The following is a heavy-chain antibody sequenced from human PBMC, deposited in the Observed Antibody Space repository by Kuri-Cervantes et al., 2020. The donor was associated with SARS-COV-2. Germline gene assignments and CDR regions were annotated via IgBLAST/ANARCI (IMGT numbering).Heavy chain of an antibody. CDR3: ARDPGGVFLRGIMILSAHWFDT. Sequence: SLKISCAASGFTFSSDAMHWVRQAPGKGLEWVAVISYDGSNKYYADSVKGRFTISRGNSKNTLYLQMNSLRAEDTAVYYCARDPGGVFLRGIMILSAHWFDTWGQGTLVTVSS. CDR1: GFTFSSDA. D-gene: IGHD3-9*01. V-gene: IGHV3-30-3*01. J-gene: IGHJ5*02. CDR2: ISYDGSNK.